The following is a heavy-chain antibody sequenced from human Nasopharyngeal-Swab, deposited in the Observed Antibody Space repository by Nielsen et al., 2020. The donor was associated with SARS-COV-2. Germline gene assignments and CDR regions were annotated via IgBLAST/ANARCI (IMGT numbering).Heavy chain of an antibody. CDR2: IYPGDSDT. CDR3: ARVITFGGVIVSYFDY. J-gene: IGHJ4*02. V-gene: IGHV5-51*01. D-gene: IGHD3-16*02. Sequence: MRVTCVEWMGIIYPGDSDTRYSPSFQGQVTISADKSISTAYLQWSSLKASDTAMYYCARVITFGGVIVSYFDYWGQGTLVTVSS.